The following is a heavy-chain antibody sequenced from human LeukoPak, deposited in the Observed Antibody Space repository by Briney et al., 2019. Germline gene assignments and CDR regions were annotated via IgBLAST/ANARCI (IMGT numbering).Heavy chain of an antibody. V-gene: IGHV3-53*01. CDR1: GFTVDSNY. J-gene: IGHJ4*02. CDR2: IYTGGNT. CDR3: AKGHYYGSGSLDY. Sequence: AGGSLRLSCAASGFTVDSNYLSWVRQAPGKGLEWVSTIYTGGNTYYAASVKGRFTISRDFSKNTLYVQMNSLRAEDTAVYYCAKGHYYGSGSLDYWGQGTLVTVSS. D-gene: IGHD3-10*01.